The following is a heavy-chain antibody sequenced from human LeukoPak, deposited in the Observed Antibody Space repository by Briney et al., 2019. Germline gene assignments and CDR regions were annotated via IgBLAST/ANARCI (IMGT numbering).Heavy chain of an antibody. CDR2: MNPTSGNT. Sequence: GASVKVSCKASGYTFTTYDFNWLRQATGQGLEWMGWMNPTSGNTGYAQNFQGRVTMTRDTSTSTAYLELSSLGSEDTAVYHCTRNIAPGGKGYYFDYWGQGTLVTVSS. J-gene: IGHJ4*02. V-gene: IGHV1-8*01. CDR3: TRNIAPGGKGYYFDY. D-gene: IGHD6-13*01. CDR1: GYTFTTYD.